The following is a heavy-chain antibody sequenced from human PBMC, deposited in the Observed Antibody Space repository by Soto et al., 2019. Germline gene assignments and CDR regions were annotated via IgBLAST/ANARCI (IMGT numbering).Heavy chain of an antibody. J-gene: IGHJ6*02. CDR2: IYYSGST. CDR3: ARVCGSDCHHGMDV. D-gene: IGHD2-21*02. V-gene: IGHV4-31*11. Sequence: QVQLQESGPGLVKPSQTLSLTCAVSGGTIRSGGYYWSWIRQHPGKGLEWIGYIYYSGSTYYNPSLKSRVTISVDTSKNQLSLKLSSVTAADTAVYYCARVCGSDCHHGMDVWGQGTTVTVSS. CDR1: GGTIRSGGYY.